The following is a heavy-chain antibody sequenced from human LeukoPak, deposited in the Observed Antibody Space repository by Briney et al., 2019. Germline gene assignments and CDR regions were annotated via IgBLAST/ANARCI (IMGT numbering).Heavy chain of an antibody. CDR2: ISSSSSNI. CDR1: GFTFSSYA. V-gene: IGHV3-21*01. Sequence: GGSLRLSCAASGFTFSSYAMSWFRQAPGKGLEWVSSISSSSSNIYYADSVKGRFTISRDNAKNSLYLQMNSLRAEDTAVYYCARDSSTDYYYYNMDVWGKGTTVTVSS. J-gene: IGHJ6*03. D-gene: IGHD2/OR15-2a*01. CDR3: ARDSSTDYYYYNMDV.